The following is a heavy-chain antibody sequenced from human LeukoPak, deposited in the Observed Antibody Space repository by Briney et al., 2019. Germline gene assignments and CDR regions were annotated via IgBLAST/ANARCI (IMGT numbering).Heavy chain of an antibody. CDR1: GGSFSDYF. CDR2: ITHSGST. Sequence: SETLSLTCAVFGGSFSDYFWSWIRQAPGKGLEWIGEITHSGSTNYNPSLKSRVTMSVDTSKNQFSLNLSSVTAADTAVYYCARGLYCTNGVCPYYFDYWGQGTLVTVSS. CDR3: ARGLYCTNGVCPYYFDY. V-gene: IGHV4-34*01. J-gene: IGHJ4*02. D-gene: IGHD2-8*01.